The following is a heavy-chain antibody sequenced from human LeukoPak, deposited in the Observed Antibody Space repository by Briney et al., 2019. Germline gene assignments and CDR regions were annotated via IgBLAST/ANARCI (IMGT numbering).Heavy chain of an antibody. Sequence: ASVTVSCKASGYTFTGYYMHWVRQAPGQGLEWMGRINPNSGGTNYAQKFQGRVTMTRDTSISTAYMELSRLRSDDTAVYYCARDLFTYYDFWSGQYYYYGMDVWGQGTTVTVSS. CDR2: INPNSGGT. J-gene: IGHJ6*02. CDR1: GYTFTGYY. V-gene: IGHV1-2*06. D-gene: IGHD3-3*01. CDR3: ARDLFTYYDFWSGQYYYYGMDV.